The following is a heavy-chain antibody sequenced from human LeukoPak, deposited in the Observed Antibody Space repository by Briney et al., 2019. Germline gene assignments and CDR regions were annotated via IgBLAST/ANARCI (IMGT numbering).Heavy chain of an antibody. CDR3: ARRLTHPDIAGAKPPYYYHYGLDV. D-gene: IGHD6-13*01. CDR2: IYPGESDT. V-gene: IGHV5-51*01. J-gene: IGHJ6*02. CDR1: GYRFTRYW. Sequence: GESLKISCKGSGYRFTRYWIGWVRQMPGKGLEWMGIIYPGESDTRYSPSFQGQVTISADKSISTAYLQWSSLKASDTATYYCARRLTHPDIAGAKPPYYYHYGLDVWGQGTTVTVSS.